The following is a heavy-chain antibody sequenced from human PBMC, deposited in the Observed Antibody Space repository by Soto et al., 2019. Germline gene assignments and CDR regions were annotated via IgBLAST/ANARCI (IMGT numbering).Heavy chain of an antibody. CDR1: GFTFSSYA. V-gene: IGHV3-23*01. J-gene: IGHJ6*02. CDR2: ISGSGGST. CDR3: AKWMPGTTYYYYGMDV. D-gene: IGHD1-7*01. Sequence: PGGSLRLSCAASGFTFSSYAMSWVRQAPGKGLEWVSAISGSGGSTYYADSVKGRFTISRDNSKNTLYLQMNSLRAEDTAVYYCAKWMPGTTYYYYGMDVWGQGTTVTVSS.